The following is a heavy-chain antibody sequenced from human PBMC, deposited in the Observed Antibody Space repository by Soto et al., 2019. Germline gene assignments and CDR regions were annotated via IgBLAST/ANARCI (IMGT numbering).Heavy chain of an antibody. D-gene: IGHD1-26*01. CDR1: GGSLRGHY. V-gene: IGHV4-34*01. CDR2: INHSGFT. CDR3: ARAAVKLGATLFDS. J-gene: IGHJ4*02. Sequence: SETLSLTCAVSGGSLRGHYWSWIRQSPEKGLEWIGEINHSGFTNYNPTLKSRVTISRDASKNQFSLRLSSMTAADSAVYFCARAAVKLGATLFDSWGQGTLVTVSS.